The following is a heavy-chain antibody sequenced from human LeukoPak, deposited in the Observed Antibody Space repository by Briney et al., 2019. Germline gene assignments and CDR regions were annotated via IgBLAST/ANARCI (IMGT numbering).Heavy chain of an antibody. CDR2: IYHSGST. CDR1: GYSISSGYY. V-gene: IGHV4-38-2*02. J-gene: IGHJ3*02. Sequence: TSETLSLTCTVSGYSISSGYYWGWIRQPPGKGLEWIGSIYHSGSTYYNPSLKSRVTISVDTSKNQFSLKLSTVTAADTAVYYCARDPPGPAYYYDQIEDAFDIWGQGTMVTVSS. D-gene: IGHD3-22*01. CDR3: ARDPPGPAYYYDQIEDAFDI.